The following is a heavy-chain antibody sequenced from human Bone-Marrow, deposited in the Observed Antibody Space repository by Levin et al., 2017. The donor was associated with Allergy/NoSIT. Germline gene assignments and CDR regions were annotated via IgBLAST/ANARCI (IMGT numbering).Heavy chain of an antibody. CDR1: GFNPSDHY. CDR3: ARAAYFYDSRGQWTFDY. J-gene: IGHJ4*02. CDR2: TRNKGNSYTT. Sequence: GGSLRLSCAASGFNPSDHYMDWVRQAPGKGLEWVGRTRNKGNSYTTEYAASVKGRFTISRDDSKNSLYLQMNSLKTEDTAVYYCARAAYFYDSRGQWTFDYWGRGTLVTVSS. D-gene: IGHD3-22*01. V-gene: IGHV3-72*01.